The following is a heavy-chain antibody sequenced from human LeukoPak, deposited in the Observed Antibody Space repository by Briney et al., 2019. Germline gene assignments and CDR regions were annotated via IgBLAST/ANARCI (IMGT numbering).Heavy chain of an antibody. V-gene: IGHV3-30*01. J-gene: IGHJ6*03. Sequence: QSGWSLRLSCAASGFTFSSYAMHWVRQAPGKGLEWVAVISYDGSNKYYADSVKGRFTISRDNCKNTLYLQMNSLRDEDTAVYYCARAKRITGTTGVYYYYYMEVWGKGTTVNVSS. CDR3: ARAKRITGTTGVYYYYYMEV. D-gene: IGHD1-7*01. CDR2: ISYDGSNK. CDR1: GFTFSSYA.